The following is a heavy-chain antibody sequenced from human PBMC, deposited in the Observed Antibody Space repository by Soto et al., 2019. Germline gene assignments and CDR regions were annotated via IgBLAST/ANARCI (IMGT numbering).Heavy chain of an antibody. D-gene: IGHD6-19*01. CDR1: GYSFTSYW. CDR2: IYPGDSDT. CDR3: ARLNGIAVAGTDYYYGMDV. J-gene: IGHJ6*02. Sequence: PGESLKISCKGSGYSFTSYWIGWVRQMPGKGLEWMGIIYPGDSDTRYSPSFQGQVTISADKSISTAYLQWSSLKASDTAMYYCARLNGIAVAGTDYYYGMDVWGQGXTVTVSS. V-gene: IGHV5-51*01.